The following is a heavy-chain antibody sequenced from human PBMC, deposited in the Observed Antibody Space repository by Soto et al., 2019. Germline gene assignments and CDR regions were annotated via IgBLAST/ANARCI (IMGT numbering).Heavy chain of an antibody. J-gene: IGHJ4*02. D-gene: IGHD4-4*01. V-gene: IGHV4-59*08. CDR1: GGSIGSDF. CDR2: IYKSGGAT. Sequence: SETLSLTCSVSGGSIGSDFWSWIRQPPGKGLEWIGYIYKSGGATNYNPSLKSRVTMSVDTSKNQFSLKLTSVTAADTAVYYCARHRRTTVAKFYFDNWGQGALVTVS. CDR3: ARHRRTTVAKFYFDN.